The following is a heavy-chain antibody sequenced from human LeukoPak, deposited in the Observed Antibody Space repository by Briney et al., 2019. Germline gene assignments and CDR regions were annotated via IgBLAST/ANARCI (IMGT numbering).Heavy chain of an antibody. D-gene: IGHD3-10*01. J-gene: IGHJ5*02. V-gene: IGHV4-59*01. CDR2: THYNGRN. CDR1: GGSISSYY. Sequence: SETLSLTCTVSGGSISSYYWSWIRQPPGKGLEWMRYTHYNGRNDYNPSIKSRVTMSVDTSKNQFSLRLSSVTAADTAVYYCAREVHYYGSGTYFFWFDPWGEGTLVSVSS. CDR3: AREVHYYGSGTYFFWFDP.